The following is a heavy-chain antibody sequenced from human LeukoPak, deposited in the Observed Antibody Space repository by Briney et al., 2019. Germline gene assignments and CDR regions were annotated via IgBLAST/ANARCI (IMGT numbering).Heavy chain of an antibody. CDR2: IIPIFGTA. Sequence: GSSVKVSSKASGGTFSSYAISWVRQAPGQGLEWMGGIIPIFGTATYAQKFQGRVTITADESTSTAYMELSSLRSEDTAVYYCARHGAAAVLLFDYWGQGTLVTVSS. D-gene: IGHD6-13*01. V-gene: IGHV1-69*01. CDR1: GGTFSSYA. J-gene: IGHJ4*02. CDR3: ARHGAAAVLLFDY.